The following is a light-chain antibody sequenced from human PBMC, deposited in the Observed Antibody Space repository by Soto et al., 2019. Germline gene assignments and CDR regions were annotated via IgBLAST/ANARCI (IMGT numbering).Light chain of an antibody. CDR2: GTS. V-gene: IGKV3-20*01. Sequence: IVLTQPPGTLSLSPGERASLSCRASQSVSSSYLAWYQQKPGQAPRLLIYGTSSRATAIPDRFSGSGSGTDFTLTISRLEPEDFAVYYCQQYGSSSWTFGQGTKVDIK. CDR3: QQYGSSSWT. J-gene: IGKJ1*01. CDR1: QSVSSSY.